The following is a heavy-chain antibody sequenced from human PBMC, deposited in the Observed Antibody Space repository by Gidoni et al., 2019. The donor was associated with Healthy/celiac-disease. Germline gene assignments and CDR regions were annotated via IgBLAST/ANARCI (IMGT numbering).Heavy chain of an antibody. D-gene: IGHD2-15*01. CDR3: ARDGYCSGGSCYPYNWFDP. CDR1: GDSVSSNSAA. V-gene: IGHV6-1*01. J-gene: IGHJ5*02. CDR2: TYYRSKWYN. Sequence: QVQLQQSGPGLVKPSQTLSLTCAISGDSVSSNSAAWHWIRQSPSRGLEWLGRTYYRSKWYNDYAVSVKSRITINPDTSKNQFSLQLNSVTPEDTAVYYCARDGYCSGGSCYPYNWFDPWGQGTLVTVSS.